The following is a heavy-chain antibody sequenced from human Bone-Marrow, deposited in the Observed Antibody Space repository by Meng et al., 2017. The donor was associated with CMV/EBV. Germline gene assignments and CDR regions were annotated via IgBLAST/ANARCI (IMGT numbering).Heavy chain of an antibody. V-gene: IGHV3-30*02. J-gene: IGHJ6*02. D-gene: IGHD3-22*01. Sequence: GESLKISCAASGFTVSSNYMSWVRQAPGKGLEWVAFIRYDGSNKYYADSVKGRFTISRDNSKNTLYLQMNSLRAEDTAVYYCAKDDGPVVLARVIGVGYYGMDVWGQGTTVTVSS. CDR2: IRYDGSNK. CDR3: AKDDGPVVLARVIGVGYYGMDV. CDR1: GFTVSSNY.